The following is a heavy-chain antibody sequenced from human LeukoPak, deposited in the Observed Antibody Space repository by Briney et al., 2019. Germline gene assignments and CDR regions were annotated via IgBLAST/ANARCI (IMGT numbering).Heavy chain of an antibody. V-gene: IGHV3-20*01. J-gene: IGHJ6*03. Sequence: GGSLRLSCAGSGFTFDDHGMSWVRHTPGKGREGVSGINWSESSRVYADSVKGRFTISRDNAKNSLYLQMNYLKDEDTALYHCARHSGPGFYNYYIDVWGKGTTVTISS. CDR3: ARHSGPGFYNYYIDV. CDR2: INWSESSR. D-gene: IGHD6-25*01. CDR1: GFTFDDHG.